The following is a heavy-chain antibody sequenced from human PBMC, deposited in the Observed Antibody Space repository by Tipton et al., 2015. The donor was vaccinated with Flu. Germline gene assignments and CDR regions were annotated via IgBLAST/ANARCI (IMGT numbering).Heavy chain of an antibody. J-gene: IGHJ6*02. Sequence: QLVQSGAEVKKPGSSVKVSCKASGGTFSSYAISWVRQAPGQGLEWMGGIIPIFGTANYAQKFQGRVTITADESTSTAYMELSSLRSEDAAVYYCARDDGSSWYRGVGNSYSYYGMDVWGQGTTVPVSS. D-gene: IGHD6-13*01. CDR2: IIPIFGTA. V-gene: IGHV1-69*01. CDR3: ARDDGSSWYRGVGNSYSYYGMDV. CDR1: GGTFSSYA.